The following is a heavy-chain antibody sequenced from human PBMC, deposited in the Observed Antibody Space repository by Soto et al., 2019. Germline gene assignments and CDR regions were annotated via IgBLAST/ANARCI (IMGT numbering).Heavy chain of an antibody. V-gene: IGHV1-46*03. D-gene: IGHD2-15*01. Sequence: ASVKVSCKASGYTFTSYYMHCVRQAPGQGLEWMGIINPSGGSTSYAQKFQGRVTMTRDTSTSTVYMELSSLRSEDTAVYYCARGPYCSGGSCGPGYYYYYYMDVWGKGTTVTVSS. CDR1: GYTFTSYY. CDR2: INPSGGST. J-gene: IGHJ6*03. CDR3: ARGPYCSGGSCGPGYYYYYYMDV.